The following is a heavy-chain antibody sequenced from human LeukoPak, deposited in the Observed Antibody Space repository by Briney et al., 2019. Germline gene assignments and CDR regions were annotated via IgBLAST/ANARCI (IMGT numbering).Heavy chain of an antibody. CDR1: GFTFSSYI. Sequence: GGSLRLSCAASGFTFSSYIMSWVRQAPGKGLEWVSSISSSSSYIYYADSVKGRFTISRDNAKNSLYLQMNSLRAEDTAVYYCAGDLTYSSSRNDAFDIWGQGTMVTVSS. V-gene: IGHV3-21*01. CDR2: ISSSSSYI. J-gene: IGHJ3*02. D-gene: IGHD6-13*01. CDR3: AGDLTYSSSRNDAFDI.